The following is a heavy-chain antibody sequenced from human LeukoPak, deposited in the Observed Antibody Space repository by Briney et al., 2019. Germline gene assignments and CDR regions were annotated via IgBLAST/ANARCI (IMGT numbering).Heavy chain of an antibody. Sequence: PSETLSLTCTVSGGSISSGDYYWSWIRQPPGKGLEWIGYIYYSGSTYYNPSLKSRVTISVDTSKNQFSLKLSSVTAPDTAVYYCARESTVTTNEENWFDPWGQGTLVTVSS. D-gene: IGHD4-17*01. J-gene: IGHJ5*02. CDR2: IYYSGST. V-gene: IGHV4-30-4*08. CDR1: GGSISSGDYY. CDR3: ARESTVTTNEENWFDP.